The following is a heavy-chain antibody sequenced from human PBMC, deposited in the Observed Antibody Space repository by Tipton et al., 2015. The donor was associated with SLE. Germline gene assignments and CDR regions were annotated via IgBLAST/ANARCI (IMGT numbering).Heavy chain of an antibody. CDR3: ARDWGGYCSSTSCLGGFDY. V-gene: IGHV4-4*07. J-gene: IGHJ4*02. CDR2: IYTSGST. D-gene: IGHD2-2*03. Sequence: TLSLTCTVYGGSISSYYWSWIRQPAGKGLGWFGRIYTSGSTNYNPSLKSRVTMSVDTPKNQFSLKLSSVNAADTAVYYCARDWGGYCSSTSCLGGFDYWGQGTLVTVSS. CDR1: GGSISSYY.